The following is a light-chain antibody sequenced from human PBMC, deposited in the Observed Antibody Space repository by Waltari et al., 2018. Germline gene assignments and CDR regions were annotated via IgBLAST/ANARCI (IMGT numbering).Light chain of an antibody. V-gene: IGKV1-5*03. CDR1: QSISSG. Sequence: CRASQSISSGLAWYQQKPGKAPKLLIYKASSLESGVPSRFSGSGSGTEFTLTISSLQPDDFATYYCQQYNSYSALTFGGGTKVEIK. J-gene: IGKJ4*01. CDR2: KAS. CDR3: QQYNSYSALT.